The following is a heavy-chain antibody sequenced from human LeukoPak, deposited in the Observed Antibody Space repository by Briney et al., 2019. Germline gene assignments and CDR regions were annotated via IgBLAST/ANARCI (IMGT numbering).Heavy chain of an antibody. V-gene: IGHV3-9*01. CDR3: AKPLGHYYDSSGYYSFDY. D-gene: IGHD3-22*01. Sequence: PGGSLRLSCAASGFTFDNYAMNWVRQVPGKGLEWISLISWNSGTIGYADSVKGRFTISRDNSKNTLYLQMNSLRAEDTAVYYCAKPLGHYYDSSGYYSFDYWGQGTLVTVSS. CDR2: ISWNSGTI. CDR1: GFTFDNYA. J-gene: IGHJ4*02.